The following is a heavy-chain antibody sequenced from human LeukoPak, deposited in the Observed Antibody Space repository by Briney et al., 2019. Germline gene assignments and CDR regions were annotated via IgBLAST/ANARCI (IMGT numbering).Heavy chain of an antibody. V-gene: IGHV4-39*01. CDR1: GFTFSSYA. Sequence: GSLRLSCAASGFTFSSYAMSWVRQPPGKGLEWIGSIYYSGSTYYNPSLKSRVTISVDTSKNQFSLKLSSVTAAGTAVYYCAGIYCDFWSGYYGPFDYWGQGTLVTVSS. J-gene: IGHJ4*02. CDR2: IYYSGST. CDR3: AGIYCDFWSGYYGPFDY. D-gene: IGHD3-3*01.